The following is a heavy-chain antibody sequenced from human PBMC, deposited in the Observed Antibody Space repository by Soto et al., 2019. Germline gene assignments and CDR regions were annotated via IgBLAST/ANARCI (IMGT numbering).Heavy chain of an antibody. J-gene: IGHJ6*02. CDR3: AKLASVTTSHYKKGDYYGMDV. CDR2: ISGSGGST. D-gene: IGHD4-17*01. V-gene: IGHV3-23*01. Sequence: PGGSLRLSCAASGFTFSSYAMSWVRRAPGKGLEWVSAISGSGGSTYYADSVKGRFTISRDNSKNTLYLQMNSLRAEDTAVYYCAKLASVTTSHYKKGDYYGMDVWGQGTTVTVSS. CDR1: GFTFSSYA.